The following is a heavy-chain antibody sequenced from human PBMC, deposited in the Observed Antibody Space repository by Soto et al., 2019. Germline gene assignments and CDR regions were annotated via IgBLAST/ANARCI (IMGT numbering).Heavy chain of an antibody. CDR1: GGTFSSYA. D-gene: IGHD2-2*01. CDR2: IIPIFGTA. V-gene: IGHV1-69*01. Sequence: QVQLVQSGAEVKKPGSSVKVSCKASGGTFSSYAISWVRQAPGQGLEWMGGIIPIFGTANYAQKFQGRVTNTADESTSTGYMEMSSLRSEDTAVYYCAREGGDEDCSSTSCYFDYWGQGTLVTVSS. J-gene: IGHJ4*02. CDR3: AREGGDEDCSSTSCYFDY.